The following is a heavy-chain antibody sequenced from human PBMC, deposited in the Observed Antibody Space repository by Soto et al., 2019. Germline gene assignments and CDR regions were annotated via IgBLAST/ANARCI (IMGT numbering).Heavy chain of an antibody. CDR3: ARDREPDGIWTFDS. J-gene: IGHJ4*02. CDR2: SFSSGGT. CDR1: GFPLDKYT. Sequence: GGSLRLSCAAFGFPLDKYTMGWVSTAPGKGLEWVAESFSSGGTQYADSVKGRFTISRDNSRNMVFLQMNGLRVEDTALYYCARDREPDGIWTFDSWGQGALVTVSS. V-gene: IGHV3-53*01. D-gene: IGHD3-9*01.